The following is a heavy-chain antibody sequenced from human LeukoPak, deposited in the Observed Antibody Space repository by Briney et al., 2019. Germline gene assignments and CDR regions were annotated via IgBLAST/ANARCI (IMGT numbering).Heavy chain of an antibody. D-gene: IGHD1-26*01. V-gene: IGHV4-59*01. CDR1: GGSISSYY. CDR3: ARVSYRGSYLDY. Sequence: SETLSLTCTVSGGSISSYYWSWIRQPPGKGLEWIGYIYYSGSTNYNPSLKSRVTISVDTSKNQFSLKLSSVTAADTAVYYCARVSYRGSYLDYGGQGTLVTVSS. J-gene: IGHJ4*02. CDR2: IYYSGST.